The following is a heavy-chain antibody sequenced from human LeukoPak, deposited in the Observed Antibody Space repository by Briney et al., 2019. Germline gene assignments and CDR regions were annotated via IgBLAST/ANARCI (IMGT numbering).Heavy chain of an antibody. Sequence: NPSETLSLTCTVSGGSISSSSYNWGWIRQPPGKRLEWIGSIYYSGSTCYNPSLKSRVTISVDTSKNQFSLKLSSVTAADTAVYYCAKHSLCLTYYDFWSGYYSPCYMDVWGKGTTVTVSS. J-gene: IGHJ6*03. V-gene: IGHV4-39*01. D-gene: IGHD3-3*01. CDR2: IYYSGST. CDR1: GGSISSSSYN. CDR3: AKHSLCLTYYDFWSGYYSPCYMDV.